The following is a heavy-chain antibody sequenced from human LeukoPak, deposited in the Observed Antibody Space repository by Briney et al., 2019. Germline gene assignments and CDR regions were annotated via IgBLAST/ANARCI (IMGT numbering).Heavy chain of an antibody. CDR1: GGSISSGGYY. V-gene: IGHV4-30-2*01. D-gene: IGHD7-27*01. J-gene: IGHJ4*02. CDR3: ARGPWGSSDY. Sequence: SETLSLTCTVSGGSISSGGYYWSWIRQPPGKGLEWIGYIYHSGSTYYNPSLKSRVTISVDRSKNQFSLRLNSVTAADTAVYYCARGPWGSSDYWGQGTLVSV. CDR2: IYHSGST.